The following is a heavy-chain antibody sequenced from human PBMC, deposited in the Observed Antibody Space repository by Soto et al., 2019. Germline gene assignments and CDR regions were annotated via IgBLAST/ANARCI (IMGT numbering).Heavy chain of an antibody. J-gene: IGHJ6*02. CDR2: IYSGGST. CDR3: ARFVRSCSATTCSTRADV. Sequence: SETLSLTCTVSGGFVNSDTHSWSWIRQTPGKRLEWIGFIYSGGSTKNPSLRSRVTMSVDTSKNQFSLKLRSVIVADTAVYHCARFVRSCSATTCSTRADVWGQGITVTVSS. D-gene: IGHD2-2*01. V-gene: IGHV4-61*01. CDR1: GGFVNSDTHS.